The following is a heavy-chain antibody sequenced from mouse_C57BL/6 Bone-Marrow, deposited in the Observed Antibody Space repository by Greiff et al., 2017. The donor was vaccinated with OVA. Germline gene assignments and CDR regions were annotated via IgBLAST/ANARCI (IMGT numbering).Heavy chain of an antibody. Sequence: EVQLQQSGPELVKPGASVKIPCKASGYTFTDYNMDWVKQSHGKSLEWIGDINPNNGGTIYNQKFKGKATLTVDKSSSTAYMELRSLTSEDTAVYYCARSPFYYYGSSHYFDYWGQGTTLTVSS. CDR3: ARSPFYYYGSSHYFDY. CDR2: INPNNGGT. J-gene: IGHJ2*01. CDR1: GYTFTDYN. D-gene: IGHD1-1*01. V-gene: IGHV1-18*01.